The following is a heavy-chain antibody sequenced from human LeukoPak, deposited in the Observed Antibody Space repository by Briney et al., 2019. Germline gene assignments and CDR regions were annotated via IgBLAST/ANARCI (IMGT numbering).Heavy chain of an antibody. V-gene: IGHV3-53*01. CDR2: LYSSGTT. CDR1: GVTVSSNY. CDR3: ARDKTYFDY. J-gene: IGHJ4*02. Sequence: PGGSLRLSCAASGVTVSSNYMSWVRQAPGKGLEWVSLLYSSGTTHYAGSVKGRFTISRDNSKNTLYLQMNSLRAEDTAVYYCARDKTYFDYWGRGTLVTVSS.